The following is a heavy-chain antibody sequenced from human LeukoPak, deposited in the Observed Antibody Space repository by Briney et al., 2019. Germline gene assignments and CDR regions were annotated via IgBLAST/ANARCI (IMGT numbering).Heavy chain of an antibody. J-gene: IGHJ5*02. D-gene: IGHD2-15*01. CDR3: ARGADGVSSNSRGWFDP. CDR1: EFTFNIYT. V-gene: IGHV3-21*01. Sequence: SGGSLRLSCIASEFTFNIYTMNWVRQAPGRGLEWVSSISSGSSYKYYSNSVMGRFTISRDNARNSLYLQMNTLRAEDTAVYSCARGADGVSSNSRGWFDPWGQGTLVTVSS. CDR2: ISSGSSYK.